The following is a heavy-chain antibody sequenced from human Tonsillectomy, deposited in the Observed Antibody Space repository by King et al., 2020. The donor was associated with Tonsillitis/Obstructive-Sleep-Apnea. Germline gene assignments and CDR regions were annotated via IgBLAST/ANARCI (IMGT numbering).Heavy chain of an antibody. V-gene: IGHV3-15*01. CDR3: TTEADTMVRGVIPLAFDY. CDR1: GFTLSNAW. Sequence: VQRVESGGGLVKPGGSLRLSCAASGFTLSNAWMSWVRQAPGKGLEWVGRIKSKTDGGTTDYAAPVKGRFTISRDDSKNTLYLQMNSLKTEDTAVYYCTTEADTMVRGVIPLAFDYWGQGTLVTVSS. J-gene: IGHJ4*02. D-gene: IGHD3-10*01. CDR2: IKSKTDGGTT.